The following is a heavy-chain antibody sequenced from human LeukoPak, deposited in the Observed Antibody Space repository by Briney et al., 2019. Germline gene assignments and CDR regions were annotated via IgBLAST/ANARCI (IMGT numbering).Heavy chain of an antibody. CDR3: AKATNGYDKSMDV. V-gene: IGHV3-9*01. J-gene: IGHJ6*03. Sequence: PGRSLRLSCAASGFTFDDYAMHWVRQAPGKGLEWVSGISWNSGSIDYADSVKGRFTISRDNAKNSLYLQMNSLRAEDTALYYCAKATNGYDKSMDVWGKGTTVTISS. D-gene: IGHD5-12*01. CDR2: ISWNSGSI. CDR1: GFTFDDYA.